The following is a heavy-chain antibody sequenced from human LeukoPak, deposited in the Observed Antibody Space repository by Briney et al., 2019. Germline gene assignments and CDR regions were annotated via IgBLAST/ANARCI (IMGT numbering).Heavy chain of an antibody. Sequence: ASLKVSCKASGYTFTGYDMHWVRQAPGQGLEWMGWINPNGGGTNYAQKFQGCVTMTRDTSISTPYMELSGLRSDDTAVYYCERGNGSGSIPDYWGQGTLVTVSS. J-gene: IGHJ4*02. V-gene: IGHV1-2*04. CDR3: ERGNGSGSIPDY. D-gene: IGHD3-10*01. CDR1: GYTFTGYD. CDR2: INPNGGGT.